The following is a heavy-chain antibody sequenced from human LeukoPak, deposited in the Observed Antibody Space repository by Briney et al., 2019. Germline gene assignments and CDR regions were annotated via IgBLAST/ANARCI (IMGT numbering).Heavy chain of an antibody. CDR3: VRHTAYYYHSSGHLTDPSFDY. D-gene: IGHD3-22*01. CDR1: GYSFTNYW. J-gene: IGHJ4*02. CDR2: IFPGDSET. V-gene: IGHV5-51*01. Sequence: GESLKISCKGPGYSFTNYWIGWVRQMPGKGLEWMGIIFPGDSETRYSPSFQGQVTISVDKSISTAYLQWSSLKASDTAMFYCVRHTAYYYHSSGHLTDPSFDYWGQGTLVTVSS.